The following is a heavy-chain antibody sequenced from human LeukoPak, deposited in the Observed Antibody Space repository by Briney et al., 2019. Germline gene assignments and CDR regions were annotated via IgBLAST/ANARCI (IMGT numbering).Heavy chain of an antibody. CDR1: GGSISSSNW. Sequence: SGTLSLTCAVSGGSISSSNWWSWVRQPPGKGLEWIGEIYHSGSTNYNPSLESRVTISVDKSKNQFSLKLSSVTAADTAVYYCARAVTCSSTSCYNYFDYWGQGTLVTVSS. CDR3: ARAVTCSSTSCYNYFDY. J-gene: IGHJ4*02. D-gene: IGHD2-2*02. CDR2: IYHSGST. V-gene: IGHV4-4*02.